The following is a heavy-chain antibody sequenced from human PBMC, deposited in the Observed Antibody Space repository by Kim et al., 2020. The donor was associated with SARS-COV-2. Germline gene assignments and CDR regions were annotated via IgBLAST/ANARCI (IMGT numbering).Heavy chain of an antibody. CDR3: AKENTYGDYVIPDAFDI. Sequence: GGSLRLSCAASGFTFGDYAMHWVRQAPGKGLEWVSGISWNSGSIGYADSVKGRFTISRDNAKNSLYLQMNSLRAEDTALYYCAKENTYGDYVIPDAFDIWGQGTMVTVSS. D-gene: IGHD4-17*01. CDR2: ISWNSGSI. V-gene: IGHV3-9*01. J-gene: IGHJ3*02. CDR1: GFTFGDYA.